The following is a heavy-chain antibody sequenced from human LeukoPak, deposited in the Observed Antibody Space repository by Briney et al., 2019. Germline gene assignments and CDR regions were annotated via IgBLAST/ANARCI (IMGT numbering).Heavy chain of an antibody. J-gene: IGHJ4*02. V-gene: IGHV3-48*03. Sequence: PGGSLRLSCAASGFTFSSYEMNWVRQAPGKGLEWVSYISSSGSTIYYADSVKGRFTISRDNAKNSLYLQMNSLRAEDTAVYYCAREGSSWYGEDYWGQGTLVTVSS. CDR3: AREGSSWYGEDY. CDR1: GFTFSSYE. D-gene: IGHD6-13*01. CDR2: ISSSGSTI.